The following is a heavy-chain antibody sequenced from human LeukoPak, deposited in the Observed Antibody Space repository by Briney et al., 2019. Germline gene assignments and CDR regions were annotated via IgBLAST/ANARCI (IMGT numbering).Heavy chain of an antibody. J-gene: IGHJ4*02. CDR2: IYYSGTT. V-gene: IGHV4-59*01. Sequence: SETLSLTCTVSGGSISSYYWSWIRQPPGKGLAWIGYIYYSGTTSYNPSLKTRVTISIDTSKNQFSLKLSSVTAADTAVYYCARVLRPMASQYYFDYWGQGTLVTVSS. CDR1: GGSISSYY. D-gene: IGHD3-10*01. CDR3: ARVLRPMASQYYFDY.